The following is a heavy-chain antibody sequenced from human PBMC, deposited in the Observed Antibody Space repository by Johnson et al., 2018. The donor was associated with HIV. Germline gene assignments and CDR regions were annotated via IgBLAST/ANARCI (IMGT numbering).Heavy chain of an antibody. D-gene: IGHD1-1*01. CDR1: GFTFSSYG. CDR2: IWYDGSNK. CDR3: ARVPPVGTHPDGAFDI. Sequence: VPLVESGGGVVQPGRSLRLSCAASGFTFSSYGMHWVRQAPGKGLAWVAVIWYDGSNKYYADSVKGRFTISRDNSKNTLFLQMNSLRAEDTSVYYCARVPPVGTHPDGAFDIWGQGTMVTVSS. V-gene: IGHV3-33*01. J-gene: IGHJ3*02.